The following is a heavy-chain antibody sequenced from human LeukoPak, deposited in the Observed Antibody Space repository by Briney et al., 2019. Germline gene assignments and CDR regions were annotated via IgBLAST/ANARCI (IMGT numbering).Heavy chain of an antibody. CDR1: GFSLSTGGVG. CDR3: ARVTGYMTEDYFDY. Sequence: SGPTLVKPTQTLTLTCTFSGFSLSTGGVGVGWIRQPPGKGLEWIGEINHSGSTNYNPSLKSRVTISVDTSKNQFSLRLSSVTAADTAVYYCARVTGYMTEDYFDYWGQGTLITVSS. D-gene: IGHD6-13*01. V-gene: IGHV4-61*08. CDR2: INHSGST. J-gene: IGHJ4*02.